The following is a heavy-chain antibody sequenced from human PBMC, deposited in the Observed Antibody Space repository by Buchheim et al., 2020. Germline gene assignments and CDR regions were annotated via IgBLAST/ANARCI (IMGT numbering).Heavy chain of an antibody. Sequence: EVQLLESGGGLVQPGGSLRLSCAASGFTLSSYAMSWVRQAPGKGLEWVSEISASGGSTYYADAVKGRFTIYRDNSKSTLYLQMNSLRAEDTAIYYCAKDSSVTTWYYSGLDVWGQGTT. J-gene: IGHJ6*02. V-gene: IGHV3-23*01. D-gene: IGHD4-17*01. CDR2: ISASGGST. CDR3: AKDSSVTTWYYSGLDV. CDR1: GFTLSSYA.